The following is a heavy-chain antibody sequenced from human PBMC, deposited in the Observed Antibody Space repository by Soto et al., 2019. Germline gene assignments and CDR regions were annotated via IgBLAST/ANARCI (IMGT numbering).Heavy chain of an antibody. J-gene: IGHJ4*02. CDR2: VSGYNGES. CDR3: ATDMHASSWYFTN. CDR1: GYTFSSYG. V-gene: IGHV1-18*01. D-gene: IGHD6-13*01. Sequence: QVQLVQSGGGVKKPGASEKVSCKASGYTFSSYGICWVRQAPGQRPECMGWVSGYNGESIYAPSFRGRVTMTTDTSTRTASMELRSLTSDDTPIYYCATDMHASSWYFTNWGQGTPVTVSS.